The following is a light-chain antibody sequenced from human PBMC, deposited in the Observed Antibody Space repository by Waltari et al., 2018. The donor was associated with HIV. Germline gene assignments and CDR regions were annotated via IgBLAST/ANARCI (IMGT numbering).Light chain of an antibody. V-gene: IGLV1-47*01. J-gene: IGLJ2*01. CDR1: TSNVGSTY. Sequence: QSVLAPPRSVSGTPGQTVHIPCSGSTSNVGSTYVYLYQQVTGVAPKLLIYRNNQRPSGVPDRFSGSKSGTSASLAISGLRTEDEAEYYCAVWDDRLSGRLFGGGTKVTVL. CDR3: AVWDDRLSGRL. CDR2: RNN.